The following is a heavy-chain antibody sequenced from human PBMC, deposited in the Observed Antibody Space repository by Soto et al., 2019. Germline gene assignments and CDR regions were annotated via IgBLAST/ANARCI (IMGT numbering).Heavy chain of an antibody. J-gene: IGHJ5*02. D-gene: IGHD6-13*01. CDR3: ARDLDSSWYANWFDP. Sequence: GGSLRLSCAASGFTFSDYYMSWIRQAPGKGLEWVSYISSSSSYTNYADSVKGRFTISRDNAKNSLYLQMNSLRAEDTAVYYCARDLDSSWYANWFDPWGQGTLVTVSS. V-gene: IGHV3-11*05. CDR1: GFTFSDYY. CDR2: ISSSSSYT.